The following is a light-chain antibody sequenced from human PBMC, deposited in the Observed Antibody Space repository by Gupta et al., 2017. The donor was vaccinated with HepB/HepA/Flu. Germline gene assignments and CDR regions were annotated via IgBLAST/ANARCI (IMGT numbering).Light chain of an antibody. CDR1: QPISNF. Sequence: DIQMTQSPSSVSASVGDRVTITCRASQPISNFLAWYQLKPGKAPKLLIYAASSLQSGVPSRGSGSGSGTNFTLTINSLQLGDVATYYWHQANSVPRTFGGGTRVEI. CDR2: AAS. V-gene: IGKV1-12*01. J-gene: IGKJ4*01. CDR3: HQANSVPRT.